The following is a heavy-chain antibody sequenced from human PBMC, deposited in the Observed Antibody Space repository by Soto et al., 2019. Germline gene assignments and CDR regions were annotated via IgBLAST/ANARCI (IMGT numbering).Heavy chain of an antibody. CDR2: ISSSSSYI. Sequence: EVQLVESGGGLVKPGGSLRLSCAASGFTFSSYSMNWVRQAPGKGLEWVSSISSSSSYIYYEDSVKGRFTISRDNAEKWLYMQMDSVRAEDAAVYCCAIDLEGYSYGRVDYWGQGTLVTVSS. V-gene: IGHV3-21*01. D-gene: IGHD5-18*01. CDR1: GFTFSSYS. CDR3: AIDLEGYSYGRVDY. J-gene: IGHJ4*02.